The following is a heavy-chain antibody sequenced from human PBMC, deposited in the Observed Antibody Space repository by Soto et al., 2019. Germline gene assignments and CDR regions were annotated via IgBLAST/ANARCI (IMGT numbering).Heavy chain of an antibody. CDR3: ARGGFYNWNYYCYGSGTEYYYYYGMDV. CDR1: GFTFSSYA. V-gene: IGHV3-30-3*01. D-gene: IGHD1-7*01. Sequence: GGSLRLSCAASGFTFSSYAMHWVRQAPGKGQERVAVISYDGSKKYYADSVKGRFTISRDNSRNTLYLQMNSPIADATAADYCARGGFYNWNYYCYGSGTEYYYYYGMDVWGQGTTVTVSS. CDR2: ISYDGSKK. J-gene: IGHJ6*02.